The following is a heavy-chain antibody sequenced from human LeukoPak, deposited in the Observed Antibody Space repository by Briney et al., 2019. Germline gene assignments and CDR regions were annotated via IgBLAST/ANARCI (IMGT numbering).Heavy chain of an antibody. V-gene: IGHV4-34*01. J-gene: IGHJ4*02. CDR1: GGSFSGYY. CDR3: ARAGRDGYNLLFDY. Sequence: PSETLSLTCAVYGGSFSGYYWSWIRQPPGKGLEWIGEINHSGSTNYNPSLKSRVTISVDTSKNQFSLKLSSVTAADTAVYYCARAGRDGYNLLFDYWGQGTLVTVSS. CDR2: INHSGST. D-gene: IGHD5-24*01.